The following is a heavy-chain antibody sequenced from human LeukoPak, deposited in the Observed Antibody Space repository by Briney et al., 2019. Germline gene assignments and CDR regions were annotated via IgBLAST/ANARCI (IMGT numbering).Heavy chain of an antibody. J-gene: IGHJ3*02. D-gene: IGHD3-22*01. Sequence: SETLSLTCAVYGGSFSGYYWSWIRQPPGKGLEWIGEINHSGSTNYNTSLKSRVTISVDTSKNQFSLKLSSVTAADTAVYYCAREGYDSSGYQGAFDIWGQGTMVTVSS. V-gene: IGHV4-34*01. CDR1: GGSFSGYY. CDR3: AREGYDSSGYQGAFDI. CDR2: INHSGST.